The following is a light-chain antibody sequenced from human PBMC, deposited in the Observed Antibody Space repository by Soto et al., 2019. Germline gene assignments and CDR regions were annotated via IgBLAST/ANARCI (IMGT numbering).Light chain of an antibody. CDR2: GAS. V-gene: IGKV3-20*01. Sequence: ENLLTQSPCTLSLSPGEGATLSCRASRGVSANYFAWYQQKPGQAPTLLIYGASIRAAGIPDRFSGSGSGTDFTLTIRRLEPDDFAVYYCQQYGSSPRTFGQGTKVDIK. CDR3: QQYGSSPRT. J-gene: IGKJ1*01. CDR1: RGVSANY.